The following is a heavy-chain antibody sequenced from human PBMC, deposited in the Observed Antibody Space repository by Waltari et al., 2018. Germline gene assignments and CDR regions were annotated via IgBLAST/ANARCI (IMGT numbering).Heavy chain of an antibody. J-gene: IGHJ4*02. CDR2: INHSGST. V-gene: IGHV4-34*01. Sequence: QVQLQQWGAGLLKPSETLSLTCAVYGGSFSGYYWSWIRQPPGKGLEWIGEINHSGSTNDNPSLKSRVTISVDTSKNRFSLKLSSVTAADTAVYYCARGPKRPGIAARRFDYWGQGTLVTVSS. CDR3: ARGPKRPGIAARRFDY. CDR1: GGSFSGYY. D-gene: IGHD6-6*01.